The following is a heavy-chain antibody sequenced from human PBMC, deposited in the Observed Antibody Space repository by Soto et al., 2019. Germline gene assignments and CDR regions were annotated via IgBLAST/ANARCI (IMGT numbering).Heavy chain of an antibody. CDR1: GGTFSSYA. D-gene: IGHD2-15*01. CDR3: ARAWALLVVAADN. J-gene: IGHJ4*02. CDR2: ISPNNGTA. V-gene: IGHV1-69*05. Sequence: ASVKVSCTASGGTFSSYAISWVRQAPGQGLEWMGGISPNNGTANYAQKFQGRVTMTTDTSTSTAYMELRSLRSDDTAVYYCARAWALLVVAADNWGQGTLVTVSS.